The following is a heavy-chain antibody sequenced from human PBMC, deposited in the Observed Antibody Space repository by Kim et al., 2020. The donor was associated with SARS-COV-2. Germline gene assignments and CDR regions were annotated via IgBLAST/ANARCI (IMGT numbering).Heavy chain of an antibody. CDR3: ARVSRGVPRGHNWFDP. CDR2: INPSGGST. D-gene: IGHD3-10*01. Sequence: ASVKVSCKASGYTFTSYYMHWVRQAPGQGLEWMGIINPSGGSTSYAQKFQGRVTMTRDTSTSTVYMELSSLRSEDTAVYYCARVSRGVPRGHNWFDPWGQGTLVTVSS. J-gene: IGHJ5*02. CDR1: GYTFTSYY. V-gene: IGHV1-46*01.